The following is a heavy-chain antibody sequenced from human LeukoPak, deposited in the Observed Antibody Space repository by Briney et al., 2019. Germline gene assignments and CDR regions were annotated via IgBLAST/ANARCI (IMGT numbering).Heavy chain of an antibody. CDR3: ARDNWNYVFLIDY. Sequence: GGSLRLSRAASGFTFRSYSMNCVREAPGEGLERGSYISSSSSTIYYADSVKGRFTISRDNAKNSLYLQMNSLRDEDTAVYYCARDNWNYVFLIDYWGQGTLVTVSS. CDR2: ISSSSSTI. V-gene: IGHV3-48*02. CDR1: GFTFRSYS. J-gene: IGHJ4*02. D-gene: IGHD1-7*01.